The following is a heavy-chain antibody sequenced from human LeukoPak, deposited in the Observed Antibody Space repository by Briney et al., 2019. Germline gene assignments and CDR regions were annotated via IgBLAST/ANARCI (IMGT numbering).Heavy chain of an antibody. CDR3: ASSWSSYNWFDP. D-gene: IGHD6-13*01. J-gene: IGHJ5*02. CDR1: GGSFSGYY. V-gene: IGHV4-34*01. CDR2: INHSGST. Sequence: SETLSLTCAVYGGSFSGYYWSWIRQPPGKGLEWIGEINHSGSTNYNPSLKSRVTISVDTSKNQFSLKLSSVTAADTAVYYCASSWSSYNWFDPWGQGTLVTVSS.